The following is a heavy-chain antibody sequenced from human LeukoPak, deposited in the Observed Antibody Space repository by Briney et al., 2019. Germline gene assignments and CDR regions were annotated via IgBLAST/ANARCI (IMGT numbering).Heavy chain of an antibody. CDR1: GGTFSSYA. CDR3: ARDNKQLWLTFDI. CDR2: IIPIFGTV. J-gene: IGHJ3*02. Sequence: TVKVSCKASGGTFSSYAISWVRQAPGQGLEWMGGIIPIFGTVNYAQKFQGRVTITADESTSTAYMELSSLRSEDTAVYYCARDNKQLWLTFDIWGQGTMVTVSS. D-gene: IGHD5-18*01. V-gene: IGHV1-69*01.